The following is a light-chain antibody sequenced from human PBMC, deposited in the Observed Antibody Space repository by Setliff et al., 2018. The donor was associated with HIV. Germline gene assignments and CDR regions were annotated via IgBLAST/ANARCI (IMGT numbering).Light chain of an antibody. CDR3: ASYAGDGVHDIYV. CDR2: ELS. Sequence: QSVLAQPPSASGSPGQSVAISCTGTSSDIGSHNNVSWYQQYPGKAPKLMIYELSQRPSGVPDRFSGSKSGNTASLTVSGLQAEDEADYYCASYAGDGVHDIYVFGTGTKVTVL. CDR1: SSDIGSHNN. V-gene: IGLV2-8*01. J-gene: IGLJ1*01.